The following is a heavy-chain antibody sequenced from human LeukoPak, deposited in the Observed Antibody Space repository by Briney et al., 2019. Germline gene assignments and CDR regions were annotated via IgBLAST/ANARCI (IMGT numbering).Heavy chain of an antibody. CDR1: GYTFTSYD. Sequence: ASVKVSCKASGYTFTSYDINWVRQATGQGLEWMGWMNPNSGNTGYAQKFQGRVTMTRNTSISTAYMELSSLRSEDTAVYYCARDPNAPYYDFWSGYYGGDFDYWGQGTLVTVSS. CDR2: MNPNSGNT. V-gene: IGHV1-8*01. CDR3: ARDPNAPYYDFWSGYYGGDFDY. J-gene: IGHJ4*02. D-gene: IGHD3-3*01.